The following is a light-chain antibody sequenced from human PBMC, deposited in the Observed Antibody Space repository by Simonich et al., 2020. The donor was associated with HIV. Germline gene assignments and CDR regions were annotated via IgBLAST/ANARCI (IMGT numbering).Light chain of an antibody. V-gene: IGKV4-1*01. Sequence: DIVMTQSPDSLAVSLGERATINCKSSQSVLYSSNNNNYLAWYQQKPGQPPNLLIYWASTREPGVPDRFSGSGSGTDFTLTISSLQAEDVAVYYCQQYYSTPLTFGPGTKVDIK. CDR2: WAS. J-gene: IGKJ3*01. CDR3: QQYYSTPLT. CDR1: QSVLYSSNNNNY.